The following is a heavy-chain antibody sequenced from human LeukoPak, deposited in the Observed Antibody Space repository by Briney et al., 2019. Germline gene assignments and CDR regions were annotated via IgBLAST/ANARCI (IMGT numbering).Heavy chain of an antibody. CDR3: ARDWAQHCSSTSCYGPFDY. V-gene: IGHV4-4*07. D-gene: IGHD2-2*01. CDR1: GGSISSYY. J-gene: IGHJ4*02. CDR2: IYTSGST. Sequence: PSETLSLTCTVSGGSISSYYWSWIRQPAGKGLEWIGRIYTSGSTYNNPSLKSRVTMSVDTSKNQISLKLSSVTAADTAVYYCARDWAQHCSSTSCYGPFDYWGQGTLVTVSS.